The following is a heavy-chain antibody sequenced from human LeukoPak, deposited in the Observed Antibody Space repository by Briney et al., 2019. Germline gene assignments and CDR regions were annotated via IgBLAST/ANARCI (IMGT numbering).Heavy chain of an antibody. D-gene: IGHD3-10*01. CDR1: GFIFSNYA. J-gene: IGHJ4*02. Sequence: GASLRLSCAASGFIFSNYAMYWVRQAPGKGLEWVSAISGRSNNTYYADSVKGRFTISRDSSKNTLYLQMNSLRADDTAVYYCARDTVYGSGSYFTFDYWGQGTLVTVSS. CDR2: ISGRSNNT. CDR3: ARDTVYGSGSYFTFDY. V-gene: IGHV3-23*01.